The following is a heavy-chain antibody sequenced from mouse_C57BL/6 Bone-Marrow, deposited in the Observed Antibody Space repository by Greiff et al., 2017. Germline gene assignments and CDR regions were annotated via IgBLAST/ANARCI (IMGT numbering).Heavy chain of an antibody. CDR1: GYTFTSYW. CDR3: ARPLYYGSSSGFAY. J-gene: IGHJ3*01. D-gene: IGHD1-1*01. V-gene: IGHV1-64*01. Sequence: QVQLQQPGAELVKPGASVKLSCKASGYTFTSYWMHWVKQRPGQGLEWIGMIHPNSGSTNYNEKFKSKATLTVDKSSSTAYMQLSSLTSEDSAVYYCARPLYYGSSSGFAYWGQGTLVTVSA. CDR2: IHPNSGST.